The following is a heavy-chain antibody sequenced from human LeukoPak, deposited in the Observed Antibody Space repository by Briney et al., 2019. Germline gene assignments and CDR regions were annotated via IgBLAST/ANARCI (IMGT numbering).Heavy chain of an antibody. CDR3: ARWASGSGSYFRFDP. D-gene: IGHD3-10*01. J-gene: IGHJ5*02. V-gene: IGHV4-39*01. Sequence: KPSETLSLTCTVSGDSISSSTYYWGWIRQPPGKGLEWIGSIYYSGSTYYNPSLKSRVTISVDTSKNQFSLQLNSVTPEDTAVYYCARWASGSGSYFRFDPWGQGTLVTVSS. CDR1: GDSISSSTYY. CDR2: IYYSGST.